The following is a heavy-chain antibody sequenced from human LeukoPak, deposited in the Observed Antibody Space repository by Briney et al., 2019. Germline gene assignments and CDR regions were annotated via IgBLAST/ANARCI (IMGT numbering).Heavy chain of an antibody. CDR2: IYTSGST. Sequence: SETLSLTCTVSGGSISSYYWSWIRQPAGKGLEWIGRIYTSGSTNYNPSLKSRVTMSVDTSKNQFSLKLSSVTAEDTAVYYCTRGRGTHPYYYYYMDVWGKGTTVTVSS. D-gene: IGHD1-1*01. CDR3: TRGRGTHPYYYYYMDV. J-gene: IGHJ6*03. V-gene: IGHV4-4*07. CDR1: GGSISSYY.